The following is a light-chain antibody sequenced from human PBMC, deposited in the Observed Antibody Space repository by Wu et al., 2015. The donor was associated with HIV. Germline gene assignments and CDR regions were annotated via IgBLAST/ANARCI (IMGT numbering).Light chain of an antibody. Sequence: DIQLTQSPSFLSASVGDRVTITCRASQGIRSSLAWYQQKPGKPPKLLIYGASTLQSGVPSRFRGSESGTDFTLTISSLQPEDVATYYCQKYNTAPWTFGQGTKVEMK. V-gene: IGKV1-9*01. CDR3: QKYNTAPWT. J-gene: IGKJ1*01. CDR1: QGIRSS. CDR2: GAS.